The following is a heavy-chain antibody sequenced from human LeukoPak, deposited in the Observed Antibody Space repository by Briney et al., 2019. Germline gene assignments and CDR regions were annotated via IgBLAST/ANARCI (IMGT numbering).Heavy chain of an antibody. J-gene: IGHJ4*02. CDR2: ISSSSSYI. D-gene: IGHD6-13*01. V-gene: IGHV3-21*04. CDR1: GFTFSSYS. CDR3: AKRSIVAANTT. Sequence: PGGSLRLSCAASGFTFSSYSMNWVRQAPGKGLEWVSSISSSSSYIYYADSVKGRFTISRDNSKNTVYLQMESLRAEDTAMYYCAKRSIVAANTTWGQGTLVTVSS.